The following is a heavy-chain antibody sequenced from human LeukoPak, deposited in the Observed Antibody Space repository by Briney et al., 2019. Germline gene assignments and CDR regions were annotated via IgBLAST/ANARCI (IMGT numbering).Heavy chain of an antibody. CDR2: MNPNSGNT. V-gene: IGHV1-8*01. J-gene: IGHJ6*02. D-gene: IGHD6-25*01. Sequence: ASVKVSCKASGYTFTSYDINWVRQATGQGLEWMGWMNPNSGNTGYAQKFQGRVTMTRNTSISTAYMELSSLRSEDTAVYYCARMKDGYYYYYYGMDVWGQGTTVTVSS. CDR1: GYTFTSYD. CDR3: ARMKDGYYYYYYGMDV.